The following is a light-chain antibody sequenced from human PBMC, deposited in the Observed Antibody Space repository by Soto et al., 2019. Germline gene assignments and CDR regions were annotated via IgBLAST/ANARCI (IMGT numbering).Light chain of an antibody. V-gene: IGKV3-15*01. CDR3: QQYNNWPYT. J-gene: IGKJ2*01. Sequence: EIMMTQSPATLSVSPGEGATLSCRASQSVSSNLAWYQQKPGPAPRLLIYDASTRATGLPARFSGSGSGTEFTLTISSLQSEDFAVYYCQQYNNWPYTFGQGTKLEIK. CDR2: DAS. CDR1: QSVSSN.